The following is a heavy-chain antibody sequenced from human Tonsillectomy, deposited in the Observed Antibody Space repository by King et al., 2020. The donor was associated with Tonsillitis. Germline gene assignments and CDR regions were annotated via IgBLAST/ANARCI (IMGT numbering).Heavy chain of an antibody. CDR2: IYYSGST. D-gene: IGHD1-1*01. J-gene: IGHJ6*04. CDR3: ARTPWVVGTTGFHLDV. Sequence: LQLQESGPGLVKSSETLSLTCTVSGGSISSSSYYWGWIRQPPGKGLEWIGSIYYSGSTFYNPSLKSRGTISVDTSKKQFSLKLSSVTATDTAVYYCARTPWVVGTTGFHLDVWGKGTTVTVSS. CDR1: GGSISSSSYY. V-gene: IGHV4-39*01.